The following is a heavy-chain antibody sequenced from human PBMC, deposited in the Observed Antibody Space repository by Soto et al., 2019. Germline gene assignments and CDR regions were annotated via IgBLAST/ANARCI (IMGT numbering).Heavy chain of an antibody. J-gene: IGHJ5*02. CDR2: INAGNGNT. CDR3: AGRYCGGDCYSVNWFDP. Sequence: ASVKVSCKASGYTFTSYAMHWVRQAPGQRLEWMGWINAGNGNTKYSQKLQGRVTITRDTSASTAYMELSSLRSEDTAVYYCAGRYCGGDCYSVNWFDPWGEGTLVTVSA. D-gene: IGHD2-21*02. CDR1: GYTFTSYA. V-gene: IGHV1-3*01.